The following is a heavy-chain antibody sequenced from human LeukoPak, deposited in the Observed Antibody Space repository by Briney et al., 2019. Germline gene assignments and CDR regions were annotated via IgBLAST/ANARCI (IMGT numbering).Heavy chain of an antibody. CDR1: GGSISSSSYY. CDR3: ARSYRGYDLFGFGWFDP. D-gene: IGHD5-12*01. Sequence: SETLSLTCTVSGGSISSSSYYWGWIRQPPGKGLEWIGSIYYSGSTYYNPSLKSRVTISVDTSKNQFSLKLSSVTAADTAVYYCARSYRGYDLFGFGWFDPWGQGTLVTVSS. CDR2: IYYSGST. J-gene: IGHJ5*02. V-gene: IGHV4-39*01.